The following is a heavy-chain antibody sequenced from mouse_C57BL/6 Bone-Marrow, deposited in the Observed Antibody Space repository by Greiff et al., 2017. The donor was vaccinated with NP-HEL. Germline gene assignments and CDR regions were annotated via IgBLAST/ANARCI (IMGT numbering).Heavy chain of an antibody. J-gene: IGHJ2*01. CDR1: GFNIKDDY. CDR3: TTFYSNYLDY. D-gene: IGHD2-5*01. V-gene: IGHV14-4*01. Sequence: VQLQQSGAELVRPGASVKLSCTASGFNIKDDYMHWVKQRPEQGLEWIGWIDPENGDTEYASKFQGKATITADTSSNTAYLQLSSLTSEDTAVYYCTTFYSNYLDYWGQGTTLTVSS. CDR2: IDPENGDT.